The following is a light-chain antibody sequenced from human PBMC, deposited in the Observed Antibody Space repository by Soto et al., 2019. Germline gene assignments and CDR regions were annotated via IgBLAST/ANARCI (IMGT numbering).Light chain of an antibody. CDR1: SSNIGAGYD. Sequence: QSVLTQPPSVSGAPGQRVTISCTGNSSNIGAGYDVHWYQQLPGTAPKLLIYGNSNRPSGVPDRFSGSKSGTSDSLAITGLQAEDEADYYCQSYASGLSGSYVFGTGTKLTVL. CDR2: GNS. CDR3: QSYASGLSGSYV. J-gene: IGLJ1*01. V-gene: IGLV1-40*01.